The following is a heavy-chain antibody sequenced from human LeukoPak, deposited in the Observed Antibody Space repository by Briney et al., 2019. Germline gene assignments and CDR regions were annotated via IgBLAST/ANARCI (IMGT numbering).Heavy chain of an antibody. J-gene: IGHJ4*02. Sequence: ASVKVSCKASGYTFTSYYMHWVRQAPGQGLEWMGIINPSGGSTSYAQKFQGRVTITADESTSTAYMELSSLRSEDTAVYYCAGEVTGTYGEFDYWGQGTLVTVSS. V-gene: IGHV1-46*01. D-gene: IGHD1-7*01. CDR2: INPSGGST. CDR3: AGEVTGTYGEFDY. CDR1: GYTFTSYY.